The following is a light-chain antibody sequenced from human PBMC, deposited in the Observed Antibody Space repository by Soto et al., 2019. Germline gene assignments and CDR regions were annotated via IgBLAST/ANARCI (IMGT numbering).Light chain of an antibody. CDR3: QQYGSSPLYT. Sequence: EIVLTQSPGTLSLSPGERVTLSCRASQSVSSSYLAWYQQKLGQAPRLLIYGASSRATGIPDRFSGSGSGTHFSLTISRLEPEDFAVYYCQQYGSSPLYTFGQGTKLEIK. J-gene: IGKJ2*01. V-gene: IGKV3-20*01. CDR1: QSVSSSY. CDR2: GAS.